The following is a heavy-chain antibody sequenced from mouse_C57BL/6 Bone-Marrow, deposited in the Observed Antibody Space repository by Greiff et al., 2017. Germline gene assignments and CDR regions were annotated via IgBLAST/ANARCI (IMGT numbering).Heavy chain of an antibody. CDR2: IDPSDSYT. Sequence: QVQLQQPGAELVMPGASVKLSCKASGYTFTSYWMHWVKQRPGQGLEWIGEIDPSDSYTNYNQKFKGKSTLTVDKSSSTAYMQLSRLTSEDSAVYYCAREGAITTVVDWYFDVWGTGTTVTVSS. CDR3: AREGAITTVVDWYFDV. D-gene: IGHD1-1*01. CDR1: GYTFTSYW. V-gene: IGHV1-69*01. J-gene: IGHJ1*03.